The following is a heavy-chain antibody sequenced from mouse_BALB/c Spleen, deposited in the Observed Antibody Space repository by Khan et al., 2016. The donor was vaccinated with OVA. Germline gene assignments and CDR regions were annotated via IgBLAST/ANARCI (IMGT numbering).Heavy chain of an antibody. J-gene: IGHJ4*01. CDR2: ISYSGST. D-gene: IGHD1-1*01. CDR1: GYSITSNYA. V-gene: IGHV3-2*02. CDR3: ARGNYYGYAIDY. Sequence: EVQLQESGPGLVKPSQSLSLTCTVTGYSITSNYAWNWIRQFPGNKLEWMGYISYSGSTNYNPSLKSRISITRDTSKNQFFLQLNSVTTEDTATYDCARGNYYGYAIDYWGQGTSVTVSS.